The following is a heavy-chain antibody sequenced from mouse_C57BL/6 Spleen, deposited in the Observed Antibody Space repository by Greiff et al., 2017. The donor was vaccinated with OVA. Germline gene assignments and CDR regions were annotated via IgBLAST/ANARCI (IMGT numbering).Heavy chain of an antibody. CDR1: GYTFTSYW. CDR3: ARSGYYGSSHYFDY. J-gene: IGHJ2*01. D-gene: IGHD1-1*01. CDR2: IHPNSGST. Sequence: QVQLQQPGAELVKPGASVKLSCKASGYTFTSYWMHWVKQRPGQGLEWIGMIHPNSGSTNYNEKFKSKATLTVDKSSSTAYMQLSSLTSEDSAVYYCARSGYYGSSHYFDYWGQGTTLTVSS. V-gene: IGHV1-64*01.